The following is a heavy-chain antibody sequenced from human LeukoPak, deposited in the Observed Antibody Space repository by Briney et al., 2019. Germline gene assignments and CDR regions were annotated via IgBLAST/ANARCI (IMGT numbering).Heavy chain of an antibody. CDR2: INPNRGGT. Sequence: ASVKVSCKASGYTFTGYYMHWVRQAPGQGLEWMGRINPNRGGTNYAQKFQGRVTMTRDTSISTAYMELSKLRSDDTAVYYCARVRTPNARNCSSTSCYRGNWFDPWGQGTLVTVSS. D-gene: IGHD2-2*02. CDR1: GYTFTGYY. CDR3: ARVRTPNARNCSSTSCYRGNWFDP. V-gene: IGHV1-2*06. J-gene: IGHJ5*02.